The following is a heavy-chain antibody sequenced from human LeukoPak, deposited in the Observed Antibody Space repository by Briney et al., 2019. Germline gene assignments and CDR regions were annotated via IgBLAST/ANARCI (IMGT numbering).Heavy chain of an antibody. V-gene: IGHV3-21*01. CDR3: ARVLDSTGYGPVDF. CDR2: IGTSTSYI. Sequence: PGGSLRLSCAASGFTFSSYAMNWVRQAPGKGLEWVSCIGTSTSYIYYAASVKGRFTISRDNAKNSLYLQMNSLRAEDTAVYHCARVLDSTGYGPVDFWGLGTLVTVSS. D-gene: IGHD3-22*01. CDR1: GFTFSSYA. J-gene: IGHJ4*02.